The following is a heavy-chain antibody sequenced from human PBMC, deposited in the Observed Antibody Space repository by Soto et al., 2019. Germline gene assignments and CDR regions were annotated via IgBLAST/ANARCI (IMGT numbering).Heavy chain of an antibody. V-gene: IGHV1-58*01. CDR2: IVVGSGNT. J-gene: IGHJ3*02. CDR1: GFTFSNSA. Sequence: SVKVSCKTSGFTFSNSAVQWVRQAHAERLEWMGWIVVGSGNTKYEQKFQERVTITRDMSSSTVHMELSSLGSEDTAVYYCAAELYSGGSCCSFDIWG. CDR3: AAELYSGGSCCSFDI. D-gene: IGHD2-15*01.